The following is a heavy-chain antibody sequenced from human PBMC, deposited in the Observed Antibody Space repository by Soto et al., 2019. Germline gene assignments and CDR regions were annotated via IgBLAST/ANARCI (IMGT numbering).Heavy chain of an antibody. CDR1: GYTFTSYG. CDR3: ARVRAVVGRYYYYGMDV. V-gene: IGHV1-18*01. CDR2: ISAYNGNT. Sequence: ASVKVSCKASGYTFTSYGISWVRQAPGQGLEWMGWISAYNGNTNYAQKLQGRVTMTTDTSTSTAYMELRSLRSDDTAVYYSARVRAVVGRYYYYGMDVWGQGTTVTVSS. J-gene: IGHJ6*02. D-gene: IGHD1-26*01.